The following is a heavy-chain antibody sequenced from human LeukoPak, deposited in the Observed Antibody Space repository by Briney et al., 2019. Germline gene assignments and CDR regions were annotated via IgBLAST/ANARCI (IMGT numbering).Heavy chain of an antibody. J-gene: IGHJ3*02. CDR1: GGSISSGDYC. CDR2: IYYSGST. CDR3: ARADGAFDI. V-gene: IGHV4-30-4*08. Sequence: SETLSLTCTVSGGSISSGDYCWSWIRQPPGRGLEWIGYIYYSGSTCYNPSLKSRVTISVDTSKNQFSLKLSSVTAADTAVYYCARADGAFDIWGQGTMVTVSS.